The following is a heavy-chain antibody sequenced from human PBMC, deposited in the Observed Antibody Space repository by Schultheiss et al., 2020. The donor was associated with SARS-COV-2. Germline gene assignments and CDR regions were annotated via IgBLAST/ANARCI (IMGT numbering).Heavy chain of an antibody. CDR1: GLGFGNFA. V-gene: IGHV3-21*01. J-gene: IGHJ4*02. CDR2: ISATSSKF. CDR3: VGELSSDRMSKFDY. Sequence: GESLKISCSVSGLGFGNFAMNWVRQAPGKGLEWIASISATSSKFFYADSVEGRFRISRDTARNLLFLHMNALRDDDTAVYYCVGELSSDRMSKFDYWGQGTLVTVSS. D-gene: IGHD3-16*02.